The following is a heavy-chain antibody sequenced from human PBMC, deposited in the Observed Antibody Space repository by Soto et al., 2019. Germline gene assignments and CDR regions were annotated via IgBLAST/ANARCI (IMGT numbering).Heavy chain of an antibody. D-gene: IGHD1-1*01. CDR2: IYPSDSDT. CDR1: GYPFSYFW. CDR3: ARFYASSGENDLPFSY. J-gene: IGHJ4*02. V-gene: IGHV5-51*01. Sequence: GESLKISCEGSGYPFSYFWIAWVRQMPGKGLEWMGIIYPSDSDTRYSPSFQGQVTISADKSTNTAYLQWSSLKASDTAMYYCARFYASSGENDLPFSYWGQGTLVTVSA.